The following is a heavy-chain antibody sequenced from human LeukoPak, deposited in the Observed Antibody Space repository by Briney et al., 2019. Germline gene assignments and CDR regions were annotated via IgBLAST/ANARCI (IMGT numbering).Heavy chain of an antibody. V-gene: IGHV1-18*01. Sequence: ASVKVSCKASGYTFTSYGISWVRQAPGQGLEWMGWISAYSGNTNYAQKLQGRVTMTTDTSTSTAYMELRSLRSDDTAVYYCARTYCSGGSCYFDYWGQGTLVTVSS. CDR3: ARTYCSGGSCYFDY. CDR1: GYTFTSYG. CDR2: ISAYSGNT. J-gene: IGHJ4*02. D-gene: IGHD2-15*01.